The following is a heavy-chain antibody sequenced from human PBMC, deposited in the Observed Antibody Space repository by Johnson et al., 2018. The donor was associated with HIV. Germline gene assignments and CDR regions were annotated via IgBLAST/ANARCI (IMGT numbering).Heavy chain of an antibody. CDR2: IRYDGSNK. J-gene: IGHJ3*02. CDR3: ARECQYYYDTSGCTYDAFDI. D-gene: IGHD3-22*01. CDR1: GFIVSSNY. V-gene: IGHV3-30*02. Sequence: QVQLMESGGGLIQHGGSLRLSCAASGFIVSSNYMSWVRQAPGKGLEWVAFIRYDGSNKYYADSVKGQFTISRDNSKNTLHLQMNGLRAGDTAVYYCARECQYYYDTSGCTYDAFDIWGQGTMVTVSS.